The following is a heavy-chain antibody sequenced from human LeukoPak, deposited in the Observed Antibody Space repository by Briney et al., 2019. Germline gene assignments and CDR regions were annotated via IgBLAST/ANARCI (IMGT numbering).Heavy chain of an antibody. CDR2: IKSKVNGGTA. D-gene: IGHD3-3*01. V-gene: IGHV3-15*01. CDR1: GFTFSSYW. J-gene: IGHJ4*02. CDR3: TTERDYYLKY. Sequence: GGSLRLSCAASGFTFSSYWMSWVRQAPGKGLEWVGRIKSKVNGGTADYAAPVKGRFTISRDDSKNTLSLQMNSLKTEDTAVYYCTTERDYYLKYWGQGTLVTVSS.